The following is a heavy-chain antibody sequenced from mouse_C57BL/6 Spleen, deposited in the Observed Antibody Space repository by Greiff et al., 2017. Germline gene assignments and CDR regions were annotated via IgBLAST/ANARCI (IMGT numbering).Heavy chain of an antibody. D-gene: IGHD1-1*01. CDR1: GYTFTDYE. J-gene: IGHJ2*01. V-gene: IGHV1-15*01. CDR3: TRRGDYYGSSYFDY. Sequence: VQLVESGAELVRPGASVTLSCKASGYTFTDYEMHWVKQTPVHGLEWIGAIDPETGGTAYNQKFKGKAILTADKSSSTAYMELRSLTSEDSAVYYCTRRGDYYGSSYFDYWGQGTTLTVSS. CDR2: IDPETGGT.